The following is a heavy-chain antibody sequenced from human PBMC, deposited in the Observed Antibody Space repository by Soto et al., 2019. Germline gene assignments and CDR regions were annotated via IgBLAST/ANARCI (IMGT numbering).Heavy chain of an antibody. Sequence: PSQTLSLTCAVSGDSIISGYYLAWIRQPPGKGLEWIGEINHSGSTNYNTSLKSRVTISVDKSKNQFSLKLSSVTAADTAVYYCARGNDYGDYVFHYWGQGTMVTESS. CDR3: ARGNDYGDYVFHY. V-gene: IGHV4-34*01. CDR2: INHSGST. J-gene: IGHJ4*02. D-gene: IGHD4-17*01. CDR1: GDSIISGYY.